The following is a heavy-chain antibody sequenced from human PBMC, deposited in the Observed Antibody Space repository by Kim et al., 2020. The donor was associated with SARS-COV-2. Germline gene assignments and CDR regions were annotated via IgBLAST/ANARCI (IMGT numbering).Heavy chain of an antibody. CDR2: VWHDGNNK. CDR1: GFTFSSFA. Sequence: GGSLRLSCAASGFTFSSFAMHWVRQAPGKGLEWVAVVWHDGNNKYYIESVKGRFTISRDNSKNTVFLQMSSLIAEDTAVYYGANLRNWGNGTLVTVSA. J-gene: IGHJ4*01. CDR3: ANLRN. V-gene: IGHV3-33*06.